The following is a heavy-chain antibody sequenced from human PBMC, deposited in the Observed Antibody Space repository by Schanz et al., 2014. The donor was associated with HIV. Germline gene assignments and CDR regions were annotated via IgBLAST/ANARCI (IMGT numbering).Heavy chain of an antibody. V-gene: IGHV1-18*01. CDR1: GYTFSSYG. Sequence: QVQLVQSGAEVKKPGASVKVSCKASGYTFSSYGISWVRQAPGQGLEWMGWISAYNGDTNYAQKLQGRVTMTTDTSTSTAYMELRSLTSDDTAMYYCASALTTVTLDYWGQGTLVTVSS. CDR2: ISAYNGDT. CDR3: ASALTTVTLDY. J-gene: IGHJ4*02. D-gene: IGHD4-17*01.